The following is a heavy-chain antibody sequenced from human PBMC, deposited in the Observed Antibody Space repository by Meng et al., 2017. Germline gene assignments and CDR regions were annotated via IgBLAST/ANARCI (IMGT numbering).Heavy chain of an antibody. Sequence: QVPLQQGGEGLWKPSETLSLACAAYGGSFSGYDWSWIRQPPGKGLEWIGEINHSGSTNYNPSLKSRVTISVDTSKNQFSLKLSSVTAADTAVYYCARGLGYCSGGSSCWGQGTLVTVSS. J-gene: IGHJ4*02. D-gene: IGHD2-15*01. V-gene: IGHV4-34*01. CDR3: ARGLGYCSGGSSC. CDR2: INHSGST. CDR1: GGSFSGYD.